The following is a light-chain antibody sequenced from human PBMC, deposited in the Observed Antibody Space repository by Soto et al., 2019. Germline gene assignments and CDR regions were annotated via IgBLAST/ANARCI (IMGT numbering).Light chain of an antibody. CDR3: QQYINYFRT. CDR2: KTS. J-gene: IGKJ1*01. V-gene: IGKV1-5*03. Sequence: DIQMTQSPSTLSASVGDRVTITCRASQSIGVWLAWYQQKPGTAPKLLIYKTSTLDSGVPLRFSSSGSGTEFTLTISSLQHDDFATYYCQQYINYFRTFGQGTKVEIK. CDR1: QSIGVW.